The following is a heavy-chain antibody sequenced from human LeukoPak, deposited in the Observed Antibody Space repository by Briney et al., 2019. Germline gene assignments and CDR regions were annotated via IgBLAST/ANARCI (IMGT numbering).Heavy chain of an antibody. CDR1: GFVFSAYD. Sequence: PGGSLRLSCAASGFVFSAYDFHWVRQAPGKGLEWVAFVSYDGSSKNYAQSVKGRFTISRDNSKNTLYVQMNSLRREDTAVYYCARVTGHSGYDLKYWGQGALVTVSS. D-gene: IGHD5-12*01. J-gene: IGHJ4*02. V-gene: IGHV3-30*01. CDR2: VSYDGSSK. CDR3: ARVTGHSGYDLKY.